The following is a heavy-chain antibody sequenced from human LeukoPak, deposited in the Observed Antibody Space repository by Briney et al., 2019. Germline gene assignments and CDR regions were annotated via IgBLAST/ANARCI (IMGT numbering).Heavy chain of an antibody. V-gene: IGHV3-30*02. Sequence: GGSLRLSCAASGFTFSSYGMHWVRQAPGKGLEWVAFIRYDGSNKYYADSVKGRFTISRDNSKNTLYLQMNSLRAEDTAVYYCAKEGHLGYCSSTTCYIDYWGQGTLVTVSS. J-gene: IGHJ4*02. CDR3: AKEGHLGYCSSTTCYIDY. CDR2: IRYDGSNK. D-gene: IGHD2-2*02. CDR1: GFTFSSYG.